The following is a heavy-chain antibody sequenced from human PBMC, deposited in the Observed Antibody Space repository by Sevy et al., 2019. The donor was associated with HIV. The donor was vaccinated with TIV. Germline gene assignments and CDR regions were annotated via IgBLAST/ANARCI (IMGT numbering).Heavy chain of an antibody. J-gene: IGHJ4*02. CDR1: GGSITSLY. CDR3: AGENAWGRGYS. V-gene: IGHV4-59*08. CDR2: LYYKGHI. D-gene: IGHD1-26*01. Sequence: SETLSLTCTVSGGSITSLYWNWIRQPPGKLREWIANLYYKGHINYNPSLKTRVTLSLDTSKNQFSLRLSSVTAADTAMYYCAGENAWGRGYSWGQGTLVTVSS.